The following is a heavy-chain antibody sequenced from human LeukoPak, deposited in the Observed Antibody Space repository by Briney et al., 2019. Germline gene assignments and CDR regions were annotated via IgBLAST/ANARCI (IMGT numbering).Heavy chain of an antibody. CDR1: GGSISSYY. CDR2: TYSDGTT. CDR3: ARDTRSYDTSGYYYFDY. J-gene: IGHJ4*02. V-gene: IGHV4-59*01. Sequence: SETLSLTCTVSGGSISSYYWNWIRQAPGKGLEWIGYTYSDGTTSYSPSLRSRVTISIDTSRNQFSLKLSSVTAADAAVYYCARDTRSYDTSGYYYFDYWGQGALVTVSS. D-gene: IGHD3-22*01.